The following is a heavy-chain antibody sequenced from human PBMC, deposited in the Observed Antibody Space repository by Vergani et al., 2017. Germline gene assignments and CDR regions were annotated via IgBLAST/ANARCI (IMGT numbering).Heavy chain of an antibody. J-gene: IGHJ3*01. CDR3: ASGGHGSENGGALQL. D-gene: IGHD3-10*01. Sequence: EKQLVQSGSETKKPGESLKISCQAFGYIFSNFWIGWARQRPGRGLEWMGIIYPGDSEVKSNPTFRGQVIFSVDTSVNTAYLQWRSQQASDTATYFCASGGHGSENGGALQLWGQGTNITVSS. V-gene: IGHV5-51*01. CDR2: IYPGDSEV. CDR1: GYIFSNFW.